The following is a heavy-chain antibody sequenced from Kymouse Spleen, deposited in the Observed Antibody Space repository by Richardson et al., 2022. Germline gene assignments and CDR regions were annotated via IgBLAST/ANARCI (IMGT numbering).Heavy chain of an antibody. CDR2: IRSKANSYAT. Sequence: EVQLVESGGGLVQPGGSLKLSCAASGFTFSGSAMHWVRQASGKGLEWVGRIRSKANSYATAYAASVKGRFTISRDDSKNTAYLQMNSLKTEDTAVYYCTTLYSKRWFDPWGQGTLVTVSS. D-gene: IGHD4-11,IGHD4-11*01. CDR3: TTLYSKRWFDP. J-gene: IGHJ5*02. V-gene: IGHV3-73*02. CDR1: GFTFSGSA.